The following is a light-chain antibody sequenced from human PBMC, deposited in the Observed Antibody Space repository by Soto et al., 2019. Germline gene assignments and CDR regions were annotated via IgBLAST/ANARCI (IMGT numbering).Light chain of an antibody. CDR3: QQRGSPTWT. Sequence: EIVLTQSPATLSLSPGERATLCCRASQRLSDYIAWYQQTPGQPPRLIIYGVSTRATGVPARFSGSGSGTEFTLTINNLEPEDFAVYYCQQRGSPTWTFGQGTKVEVK. CDR1: QRLSDY. CDR2: GVS. V-gene: IGKV3-11*01. J-gene: IGKJ1*01.